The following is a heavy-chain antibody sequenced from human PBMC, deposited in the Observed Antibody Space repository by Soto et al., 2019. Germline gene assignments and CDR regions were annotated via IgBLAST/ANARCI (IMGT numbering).Heavy chain of an antibody. CDR1: GFTFSGSA. V-gene: IGHV3-73*01. Sequence: GGSLRLSCAASGFTFSGSAMHWVRQASGKGLEWVGRIRSKANSYATAYAASVKGRFTISRDDSKNTTYLQMNSLKTEDTAVYYCTIDCTNGVCYSDRYYYYGMDVWGQGTTVTVSS. CDR2: IRSKANSYAT. CDR3: TIDCTNGVCYSDRYYYYGMDV. J-gene: IGHJ6*02. D-gene: IGHD2-8*01.